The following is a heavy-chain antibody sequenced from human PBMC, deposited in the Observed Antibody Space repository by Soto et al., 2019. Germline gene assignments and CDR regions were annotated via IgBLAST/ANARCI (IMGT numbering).Heavy chain of an antibody. CDR1: GGSISNADYY. CDR3: VRVFRNSLKAVVDY. D-gene: IGHD6-19*01. J-gene: IGHJ4*02. V-gene: IGHV4-30-4*01. Sequence: ASETLSLTCTVSGGSISNADYYWTWIRQPPGKGLECIGYIYYSGSTYYTSSLQSRVTMSMDTSKNQFSLRLTSVTAADTAVYYCVRVFRNSLKAVVDYWGQGALVTVSS. CDR2: IYYSGST.